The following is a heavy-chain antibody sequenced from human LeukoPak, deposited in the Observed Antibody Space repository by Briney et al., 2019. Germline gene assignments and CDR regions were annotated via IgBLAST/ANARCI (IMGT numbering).Heavy chain of an antibody. Sequence: TGGSLRLSCAASGFTFDDYAMHWVRQAPGKGLEWVSGISWNSGSIGYADSVKGRFTISRDNAKNTLYLQMNSLRAEDTAVYYCARDRIAAAGRGWFDPWGQGTLVTVSS. CDR2: ISWNSGSI. CDR3: ARDRIAAAGRGWFDP. J-gene: IGHJ5*02. D-gene: IGHD6-13*01. CDR1: GFTFDDYA. V-gene: IGHV3-9*01.